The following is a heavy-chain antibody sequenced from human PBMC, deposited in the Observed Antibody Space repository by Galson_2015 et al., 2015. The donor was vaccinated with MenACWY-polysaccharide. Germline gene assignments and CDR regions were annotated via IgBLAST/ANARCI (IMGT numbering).Heavy chain of an antibody. CDR1: GFSFSNYY. J-gene: IGHJ4*02. D-gene: IGHD2-8*01. CDR3: AKWSDAFDS. CDR2: LSQDGSAQ. V-gene: IGHV3-7*01. Sequence: SLRLSCAASGFSFSNYYMGWVRQGSGKGLDWVAYLSQDGSAQTYVDSVRGRFTISRDNAKNSLYLQMDSLRVEDTAVYYCAKWSDAFDSWGRGTLVTVSS.